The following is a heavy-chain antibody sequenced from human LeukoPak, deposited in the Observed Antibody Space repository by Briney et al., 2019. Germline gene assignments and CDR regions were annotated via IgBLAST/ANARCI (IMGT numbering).Heavy chain of an antibody. CDR3: ARGGSYRYNWFDP. CDR2: IYYSGST. CDR1: GGSISSSSYY. D-gene: IGHD1-26*01. V-gene: IGHV4-39*01. J-gene: IGHJ5*02. Sequence: SETLSLTCTVSGGSISSSSYYWGWIRQPPEKGLEWLGSIYYSGSTYYNPSLKSRVTISVDTSKNQFSLKLSSVTAADTAVYYCARGGSYRYNWFDPWGQGTLVTVSS.